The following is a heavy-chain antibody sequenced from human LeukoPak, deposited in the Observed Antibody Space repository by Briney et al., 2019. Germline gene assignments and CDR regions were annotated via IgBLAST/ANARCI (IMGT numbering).Heavy chain of an antibody. Sequence: SETLSLTCTVSGGSISSSSYYWGWIRQPPGKGLEWIGSIYYSGSTYCNPSLKSRVTISVDTSKNQFSLKLSSVTAADTAVYYCARTTTGGWFDPWGQGTLVTVSS. V-gene: IGHV4-39*01. J-gene: IGHJ5*02. CDR2: IYYSGST. CDR1: GGSISSSSYY. D-gene: IGHD1/OR15-1a*01. CDR3: ARTTTGGWFDP.